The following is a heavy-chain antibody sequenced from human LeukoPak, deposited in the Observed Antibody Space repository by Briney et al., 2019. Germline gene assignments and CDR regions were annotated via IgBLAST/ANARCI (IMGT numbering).Heavy chain of an antibody. J-gene: IGHJ6*03. CDR1: GGTFSSYA. CDR2: IIPIFGTA. CDR3: ASSFGRAGYYYYYYMYV. Sequence: SVKVSCKASGGTFSSYAISWVRQAPGQGLEWMGGIIPIFGTANSEQKFQGRLTITTDESTSTAYMELSSLRCEDTAVYYCASSFGRAGYYYYYYMYVWGKGTTVTVSS. V-gene: IGHV1-69*05. D-gene: IGHD3-3*01.